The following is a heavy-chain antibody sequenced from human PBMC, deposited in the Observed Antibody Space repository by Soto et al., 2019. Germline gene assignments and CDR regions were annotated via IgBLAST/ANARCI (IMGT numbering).Heavy chain of an antibody. D-gene: IGHD3-16*01. Sequence: ASVKVSCKASGYTFTGYYMHWVRQAPGQGLGWMGWINPNSGGTNYAQKFQGWVTMTRDTSISTAYMELSRLRSDDTAVYYCARESKSYDYVWGSSSRGFDPWGQGTLVTVSS. CDR1: GYTFTGYY. J-gene: IGHJ5*02. CDR2: INPNSGGT. CDR3: ARESKSYDYVWGSSSRGFDP. V-gene: IGHV1-2*04.